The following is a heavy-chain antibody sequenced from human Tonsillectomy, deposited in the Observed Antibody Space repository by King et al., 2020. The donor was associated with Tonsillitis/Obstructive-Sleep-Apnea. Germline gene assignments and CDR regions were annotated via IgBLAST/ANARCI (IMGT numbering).Heavy chain of an antibody. J-gene: IGHJ1*01. V-gene: IGHV1-18*01. D-gene: IGHD3-22*01. CDR2: SRPYNGDT. Sequence: QVQLVESGAEVKKPGASVKVSCKASGYTFTSYDLTWVRQAPGQGLEWMGWSRPYNGDTNYAQKLQGRLTMTSDTSTSTAYMELRSLRSDDTAVYYCARYYYDSSGYYHGYFQHWGQGTLVTVSS. CDR1: GYTFTSYD. CDR3: ARYYYDSSGYYHGYFQH.